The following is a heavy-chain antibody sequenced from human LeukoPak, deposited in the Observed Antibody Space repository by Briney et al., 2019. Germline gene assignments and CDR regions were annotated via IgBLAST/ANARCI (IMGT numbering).Heavy chain of an antibody. CDR3: AKRIGYSSGWYEEGPNWFDP. CDR2: IRYDGSNK. Sequence: GGSLRLSCAASGFTFSSYGMHWVRQAPGKGLEWVAFIRYDGSNKYYADSVKGRFTISRDNSKNTLYLQMNSLRAEDTAVYYCAKRIGYSSGWYEEGPNWFDPWGQGTLVTVSS. J-gene: IGHJ5*02. CDR1: GFTFSSYG. V-gene: IGHV3-30*02. D-gene: IGHD6-19*01.